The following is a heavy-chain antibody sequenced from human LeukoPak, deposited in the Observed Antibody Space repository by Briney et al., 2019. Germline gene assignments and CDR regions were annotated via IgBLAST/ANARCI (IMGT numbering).Heavy chain of an antibody. CDR1: GFTFSSYG. CDR2: IWYDGSNK. J-gene: IGHJ3*02. V-gene: IGHV3-33*01. CDR3: ARDRVSGSYPDAFDI. D-gene: IGHD1-26*01. Sequence: PGRSLRLSCAASGFTFSSYGMHWVRQAPGKGLEGVAVIWYDGSNKYYADSVEGRFTIYRDNSKNTLYLQMNSLRAEDTAVYYCARDRVSGSYPDAFDIWGQGTMVTVSS.